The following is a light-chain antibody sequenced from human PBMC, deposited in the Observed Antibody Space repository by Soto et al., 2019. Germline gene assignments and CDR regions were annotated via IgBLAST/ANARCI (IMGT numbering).Light chain of an antibody. J-gene: IGKJ4*01. V-gene: IGKV1-27*01. Sequence: DIPMTQSPSSLSASVGDRVTITCRASQGISNYLAWYQQKPGKVPMLLIYAASTLQSGVPSRFSGSRSGMDFTLTISGMQPEDVATYYCQNYHTAPHTFGGGTKVEIK. CDR1: QGISNY. CDR3: QNYHTAPHT. CDR2: AAS.